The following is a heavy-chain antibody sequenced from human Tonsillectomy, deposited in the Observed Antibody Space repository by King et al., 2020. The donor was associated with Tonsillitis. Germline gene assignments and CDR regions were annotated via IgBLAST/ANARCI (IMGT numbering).Heavy chain of an antibody. J-gene: IGHJ4*02. CDR3: AKDLGSAVQLWPFDY. D-gene: IGHD5-18*01. CDR1: GFTFDDYA. CDR2: INWNGGRI. V-gene: IGHV3-9*01. Sequence: VQLVESGGGLVQPGRSLRLSCAASGFTFDDYAMHWVRQAPGKGLEWVSGINWNGGRIVYADSVKGRFTISRDNAKNSLYLHMNSLRAEDTALYYCAKDLGSAVQLWPFDYWGQGTPVTVSS.